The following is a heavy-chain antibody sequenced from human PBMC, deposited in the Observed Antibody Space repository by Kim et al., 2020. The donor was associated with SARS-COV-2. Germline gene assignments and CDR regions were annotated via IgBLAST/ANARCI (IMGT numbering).Heavy chain of an antibody. V-gene: IGHV4-59*01. D-gene: IGHD3-3*01. Sequence: SETLSLTCTVSGGSISSYYWSWIRQPPGKGLEWIGYISYTGSTNYNPSLRSRVTISLDTSKKQFSLKLSSLTAADTAVYYCARDGRAGSGYYGWFDPWGQGTLVTVSS. CDR3: ARDGRAGSGYYGWFDP. CDR1: GGSISSYY. J-gene: IGHJ5*02. CDR2: ISYTGST.